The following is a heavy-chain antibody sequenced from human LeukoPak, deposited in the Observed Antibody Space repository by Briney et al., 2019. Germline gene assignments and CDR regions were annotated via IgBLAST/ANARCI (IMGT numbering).Heavy chain of an antibody. V-gene: IGHV3-11*06. CDR1: GFTFSDYY. CDR3: AREFSHYYGSGSYRYYFDY. CDR2: ISSSSSYT. D-gene: IGHD3-10*01. J-gene: IGHJ4*02. Sequence: GGSLRLSCAASGFTFSDYYMSWIRQAPGKGLEWVSDISSSSSYTNYADSVKGRFTISRDNAKNSLYLQMNSLRAEDTAVYDCAREFSHYYGSGSYRYYFDYWGQGTLVTVSS.